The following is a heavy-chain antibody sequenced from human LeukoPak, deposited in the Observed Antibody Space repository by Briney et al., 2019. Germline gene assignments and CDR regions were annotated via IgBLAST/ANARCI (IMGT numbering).Heavy chain of an antibody. J-gene: IGHJ4*02. CDR1: GHTFTAYY. CDR2: INPNSGGT. V-gene: IGHV1-2*02. D-gene: IGHD5-18*01. CDR3: AADYSDTSARD. Sequence: ASVKVSCKASGHTFTAYYMFRVRQAPGQGLGWMGWINPNSGGTNYAPKFQGRVTMTKDTSIRTAYMELSSLRSDDTAVYFGAADYSDTSARDWGQGTLVTVSS.